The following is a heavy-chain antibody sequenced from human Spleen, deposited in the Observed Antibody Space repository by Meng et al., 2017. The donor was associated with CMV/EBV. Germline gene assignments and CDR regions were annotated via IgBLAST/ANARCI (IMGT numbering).Heavy chain of an antibody. V-gene: IGHV4-59*12. Sequence: SETLSLTCTVSGGSISSYYWSWIRQPPGKGLEWIGYIYHSGSTNYNPSLKSRVTISVDKSKNQFSLKLSSVTAADTAVYYCARVGLVGATSPFDYWGQGTLVTVSS. CDR1: GGSISSYY. CDR2: IYHSGST. CDR3: ARVGLVGATSPFDY. D-gene: IGHD1-26*01. J-gene: IGHJ4*02.